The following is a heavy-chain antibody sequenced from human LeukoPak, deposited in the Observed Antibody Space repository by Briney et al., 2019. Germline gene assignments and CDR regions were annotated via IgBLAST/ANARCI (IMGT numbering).Heavy chain of an antibody. Sequence: PGGSLRLSCVGSGFTFSRYWLNWVRQAPGKGLEWVANMNQDGSEIYYLDSVKGRFTISRDNAKNSVYLQMNSLRAEDTAVYYCAKDGQPAAITPDYGMDVWGQGTTVTVSS. J-gene: IGHJ6*02. CDR2: MNQDGSEI. CDR3: AKDGQPAAITPDYGMDV. V-gene: IGHV3-7*03. CDR1: GFTFSRYW. D-gene: IGHD2-2*02.